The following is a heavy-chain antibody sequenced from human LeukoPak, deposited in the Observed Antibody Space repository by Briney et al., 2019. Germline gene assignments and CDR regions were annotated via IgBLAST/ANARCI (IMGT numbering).Heavy chain of an antibody. J-gene: IGHJ6*03. D-gene: IGHD2-21*01. Sequence: SETLSLTCTVSGGSISNYYWSWIRQPPGKGLEWIGYSYYSGNTNYNPSLKSRVSISVDTSKNQFSLKLSSVTAADTAVYYCARVIYGNYYMDVWDKGTTVTVSS. CDR1: GGSISNYY. CDR3: ARVIYGNYYMDV. CDR2: SYYSGNT. V-gene: IGHV4-59*01.